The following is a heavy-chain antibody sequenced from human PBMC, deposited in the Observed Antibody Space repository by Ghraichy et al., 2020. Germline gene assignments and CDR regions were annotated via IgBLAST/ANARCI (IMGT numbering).Heavy chain of an antibody. J-gene: IGHJ4*02. V-gene: IGHV3-33*01. Sequence: GESLNISCAASGFTFSSYGMHWVRQAPGKGLEWVAVIWYDGSNKYYADSVKGRFTISRDNSKNTLYLQMNSLRAEDTAVYYCARATYYYDSSGYTAFDYWGQGTLVTVSS. CDR3: ARATYYYDSSGYTAFDY. CDR1: GFTFSSYG. D-gene: IGHD3-22*01. CDR2: IWYDGSNK.